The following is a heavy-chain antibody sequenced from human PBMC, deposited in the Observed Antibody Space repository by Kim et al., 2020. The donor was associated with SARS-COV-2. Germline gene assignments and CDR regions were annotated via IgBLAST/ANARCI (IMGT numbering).Heavy chain of an antibody. Sequence: TKYSQKFQGRVTITRDTSASTAYMELSSLRSEDTAVYYCARVRRTWNDDYWGQGTLVTVSS. D-gene: IGHD1-1*01. J-gene: IGHJ4*02. V-gene: IGHV1-3*01. CDR3: ARVRRTWNDDY. CDR2: T.